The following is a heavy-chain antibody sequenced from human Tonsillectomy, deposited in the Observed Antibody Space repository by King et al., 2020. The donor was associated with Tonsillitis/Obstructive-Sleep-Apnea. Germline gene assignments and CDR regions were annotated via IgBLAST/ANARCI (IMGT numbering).Heavy chain of an antibody. V-gene: IGHV3-11*05. Sequence: VQLVESGGGLVKPGGSLRLSCAASGLTFTDYFMNWIRQAPGKGLEWVSYISTNSSYTKYADSVNGRFSISRDNAKNSLFLQMNSLRAEDTAVYYCAREISSYYYMDVWGKGTTVTVSS. D-gene: IGHD2/OR15-2a*01. CDR3: AREISSYYYMDV. CDR1: GLTFTDYF. CDR2: ISTNSSYT. J-gene: IGHJ6*03.